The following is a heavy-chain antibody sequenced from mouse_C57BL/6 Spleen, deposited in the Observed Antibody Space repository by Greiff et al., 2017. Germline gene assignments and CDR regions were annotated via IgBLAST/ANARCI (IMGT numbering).Heavy chain of an antibody. CDR2: ISSGSSTI. V-gene: IGHV5-17*01. CDR3: ADDFLAY. Sequence: DVMLVESGGGLVKPGGSLKLSCAASGFTFSDYGMHWVRQAPEKGLEWVAYISSGSSTIYYADTVKGRFTISRDNAKNTLFLQMTSLRSEDTAMYYCADDFLAYWGQGTLVTVSA. CDR1: GFTFSDYG. D-gene: IGHD2-4*01. J-gene: IGHJ3*01.